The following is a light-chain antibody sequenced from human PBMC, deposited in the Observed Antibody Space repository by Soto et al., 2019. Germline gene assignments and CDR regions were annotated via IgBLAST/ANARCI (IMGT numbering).Light chain of an antibody. CDR3: QQSYSTPPQT. CDR2: AAS. Sequence: DIQMTQSPSSLSASVGDRVTITCRASQSIRSYLNWYQQKPGKAPKLLIYAASSLQSGVPSRFSGSGSGTEFTLTISSLQPEDFATYYCQQSYSTPPQTFGQGTKVEIK. CDR1: QSIRSY. V-gene: IGKV1-39*01. J-gene: IGKJ1*01.